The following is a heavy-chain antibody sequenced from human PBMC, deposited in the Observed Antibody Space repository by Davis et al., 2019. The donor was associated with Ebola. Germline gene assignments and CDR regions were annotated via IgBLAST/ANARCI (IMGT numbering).Heavy chain of an antibody. CDR2: IKSKTDGGTT. Sequence: GESLKISCAASGFTFSNAWMNWVRQAPGKGLEWVGRIKSKTDGGTTDYAAPVKGRFTISRDDSKNTLYLQMNSLRAEDTAVYYCARDQYYYDSSGYHDYFDYWGQGTLVTVSS. D-gene: IGHD3-22*01. CDR3: ARDQYYYDSSGYHDYFDY. V-gene: IGHV3-15*07. CDR1: GFTFSNAW. J-gene: IGHJ4*02.